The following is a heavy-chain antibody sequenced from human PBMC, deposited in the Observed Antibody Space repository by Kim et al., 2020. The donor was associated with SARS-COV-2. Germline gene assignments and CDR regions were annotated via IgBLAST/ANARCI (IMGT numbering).Heavy chain of an antibody. CDR2: GTT. V-gene: IGHV4-30-2*01. CDR3: ARVDGYVFDH. D-gene: IGHD5-12*01. Sequence: GTTTYNKSLKNSVTVSENRSKNRFSLNVASLTAADTAFYYCARVDGYVFDHWGQGTLVTVSS. J-gene: IGHJ4*02.